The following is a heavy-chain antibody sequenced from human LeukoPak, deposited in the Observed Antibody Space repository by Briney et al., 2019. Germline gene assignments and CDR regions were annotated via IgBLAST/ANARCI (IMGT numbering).Heavy chain of an antibody. V-gene: IGHV3-23*01. CDR3: AKVSRPGYSSSWYPPTFDY. J-gene: IGHJ4*02. D-gene: IGHD6-13*01. Sequence: TGVSLRFFCAASAFTFSSFAMVRVRHAQGNGLMGVTTLGASGGSTYYADSVKGRFTISRDNSKNTLYLQMNSLRAEDTAVYYCAKVSRPGYSSSWYPPTFDYWGQGTLVTVSS. CDR2: LGASGGST. CDR1: AFTFSSFA.